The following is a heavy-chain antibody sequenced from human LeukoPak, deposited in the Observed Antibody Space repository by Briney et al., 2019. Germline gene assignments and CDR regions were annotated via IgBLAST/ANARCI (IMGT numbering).Heavy chain of an antibody. V-gene: IGHV3-48*02. CDR3: ARDQFYAFDI. J-gene: IGHJ3*02. CDR1: GFTFSSYY. CDR2: VSRSSSTI. Sequence: PGRSLRLSCAGSGFTFSSYYMIWVRQAPGEGLEWVSYVSRSSSTIYYADSVKGRFTISRDNAKNSLYLQMNSLRDEDTAVYYCARDQFYAFDIWGQGTMVTVSS.